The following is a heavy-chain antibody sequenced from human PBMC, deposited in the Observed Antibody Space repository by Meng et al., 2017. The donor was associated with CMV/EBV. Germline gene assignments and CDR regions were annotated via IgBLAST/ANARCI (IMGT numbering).Heavy chain of an antibody. J-gene: IGHJ4*02. Sequence: VLCVAKKKTLGPPVKVSCPTFGCPFSNYYIHWVRKAPGQVLEWIGIINPSGGSTSYAQKFKGRVTMTRDTSTSTVYMELSSLRSEDTAVYYCAEGDYGDAQVWGQGTLVTVSS. CDR2: INPSGGST. CDR3: AEGDYGDAQV. V-gene: IGHV1-46*01. CDR1: GCPFSNYY. D-gene: IGHD4-17*01.